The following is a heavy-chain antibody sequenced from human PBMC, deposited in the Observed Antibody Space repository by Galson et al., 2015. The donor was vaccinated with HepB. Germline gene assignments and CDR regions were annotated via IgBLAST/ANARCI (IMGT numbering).Heavy chain of an antibody. D-gene: IGHD3-22*01. CDR2: ISGSGDFT. CDR1: GFTFSSYA. J-gene: IGHJ4*02. V-gene: IGHV3-23*01. CDR3: AKDPGRMIVVPDFDY. Sequence: SLRLSCAASGFTFSSYAMHWVRQAPGKGLEWVSAISGSGDFTYYAGSVKGRFTISRDNSKNTLYLQMNSLRVEDTAVYYCAKDPGRMIVVPDFDYWGQGTLVTVSS.